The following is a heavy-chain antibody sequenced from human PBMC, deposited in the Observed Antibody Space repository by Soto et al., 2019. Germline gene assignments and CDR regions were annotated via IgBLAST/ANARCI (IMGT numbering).Heavy chain of an antibody. V-gene: IGHV3-33*01. CDR1: GFTFSSYG. CDR2: IWYDGSNK. J-gene: IGHJ3*02. Sequence: GGSLRLSCAASGFTFSSYGVHWVRQAPGKGLEWVAVIWYDGSNKYYADSVKGRFTISRDNSKNTLYLQMNSLRAEDTAVYYCARDCSGGSCYYAFDIWGQGTMVTVSS. D-gene: IGHD2-15*01. CDR3: ARDCSGGSCYYAFDI.